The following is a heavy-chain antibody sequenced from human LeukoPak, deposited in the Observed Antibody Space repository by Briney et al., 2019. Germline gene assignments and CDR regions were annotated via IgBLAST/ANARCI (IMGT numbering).Heavy chain of an antibody. CDR2: ILYRWST. D-gene: IGHD6-19*01. CDR1: GGSISSYY. V-gene: IGHV4-59*01. CDR3: AREMSRGQWLALGY. J-gene: IGHJ4*02. Sequence: TASETLSLTCTVSGGSISSYYWSWIRQPPGKGLEWIGYILYRWSTNYNPSLKSRATISVDTSKNQFSLKLSSATAADTALYYCAREMSRGQWLALGYWGQGTLVTVSS.